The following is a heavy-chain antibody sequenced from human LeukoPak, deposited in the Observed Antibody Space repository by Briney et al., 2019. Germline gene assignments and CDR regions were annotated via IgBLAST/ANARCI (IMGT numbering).Heavy chain of an antibody. J-gene: IGHJ4*02. CDR1: GGSISSHY. Sequence: PSETLSLTCIVSGGSISSHYWSWIRQPPGKGLEYIGYIYYSGSTDYSPSLKSRVTISLDTSKNQFSLNLTSVTAADTAVYYCARRSGVLDSRDSRYYFDHWGQGTLVTVSS. CDR2: IYYSGST. CDR3: ARRSGVLDSRDSRYYFDH. V-gene: IGHV4-59*11. D-gene: IGHD3-22*01.